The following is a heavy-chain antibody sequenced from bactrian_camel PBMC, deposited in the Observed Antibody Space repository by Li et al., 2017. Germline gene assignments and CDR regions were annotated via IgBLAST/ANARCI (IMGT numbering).Heavy chain of an antibody. J-gene: IGHJ4*01. D-gene: IGHD5*01. CDR1: GPQLAWTSFGTYS. CDR3: AARGGFGLGPSLSRYEYKF. V-gene: IGHV3S55*01. Sequence: HVQLVESGGGSVQTGGSLRLSCAASGPQLAWTSFGTYSMGWFRATPGTERDGVASIDADELTTYTASVQGRFTISRDNAKNTLYLEMNALQPEDTAMYYCAARGGFGLGPSLSRYEYKFWGQGTQVTVS. CDR2: IDADELT.